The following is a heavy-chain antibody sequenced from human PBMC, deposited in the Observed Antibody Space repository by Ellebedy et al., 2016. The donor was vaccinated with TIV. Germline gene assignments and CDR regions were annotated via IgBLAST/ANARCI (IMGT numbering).Heavy chain of an antibody. CDR2: ISWNSGSI. CDR3: ATDLPQWES. CDR1: GFTFDDYA. V-gene: IGHV3-9*01. D-gene: IGHD1-26*01. J-gene: IGHJ5*02. Sequence: GGSLRLSCAASGFTFDDYAMHWVRQAPGKGLEWVSGISWNSGSIGYADSVKGRFTISRDNAKNSLYLQMNSLRAEDTALYYCATDLPQWESWGQGTLVTVSS.